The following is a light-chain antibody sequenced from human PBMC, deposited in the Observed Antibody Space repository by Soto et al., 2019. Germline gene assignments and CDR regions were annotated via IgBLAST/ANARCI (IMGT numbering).Light chain of an antibody. Sequence: EVVLTQSPGTLSLSPGERVTLSCRASQSVSSNYLAWYQQRPGQAPRLLIYGASSRATGIPDRFSGSGSGTDFTLTISRLEPEDSAVYFCQHYSSQTFGQGTKVDIK. CDR2: GAS. J-gene: IGKJ1*01. CDR1: QSVSSNY. V-gene: IGKV3-20*01. CDR3: QHYSSQT.